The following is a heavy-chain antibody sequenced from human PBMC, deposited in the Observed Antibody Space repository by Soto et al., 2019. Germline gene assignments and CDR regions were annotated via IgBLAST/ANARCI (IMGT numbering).Heavy chain of an antibody. D-gene: IGHD1-26*01. Sequence: EVQLLESGGDLVQPGGSLRLSCAASGFTFNSYAMNWVRQAPGKGLAWVSAIGTDGNTYYANSVKGRFTISRDNSKNMLYLQMNSLRGEDTAVFYCARDAFSGSYRAYYGMDVWGQGTTVTVSS. J-gene: IGHJ6*02. CDR3: ARDAFSGSYRAYYGMDV. CDR1: GFTFNSYA. V-gene: IGHV3-23*01. CDR2: IGTDGNT.